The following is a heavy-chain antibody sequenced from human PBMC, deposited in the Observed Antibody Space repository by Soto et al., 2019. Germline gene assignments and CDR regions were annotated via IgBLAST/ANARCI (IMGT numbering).Heavy chain of an antibody. V-gene: IGHV1-69*13. J-gene: IGHJ3*02. CDR3: AKVMATIDAFDI. CDR1: GGTFSSYA. CDR2: IIPIFGTA. D-gene: IGHD5-12*01. Sequence: SVKVSCKASGGTFSSYAISWVRQAPGQGLEWMGGIIPIFGTANYAQKFQGRVTITADESTSTAYMELSSLRSEDTAVYYCAKVMATIDAFDIWGQGTMVTVSS.